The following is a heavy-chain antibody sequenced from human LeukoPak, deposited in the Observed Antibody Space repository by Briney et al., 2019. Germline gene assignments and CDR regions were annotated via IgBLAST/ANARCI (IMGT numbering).Heavy chain of an antibody. CDR2: INPNSGGT. V-gene: IGHV1-2*02. CDR3: AGARVYYDFWSNGRP. D-gene: IGHD3-3*01. J-gene: IGHJ5*02. CDR1: GYTFTGYY. Sequence: ASVKVSCKASGYTFTGYYMHWVRQAPGQGLEWMGWINPNSGGTNYAQKFQGRVTMTRDTSISTAYMELSRLRSDDTAVYYCAGARVYYDFWSNGRPWGKGPLVSVS.